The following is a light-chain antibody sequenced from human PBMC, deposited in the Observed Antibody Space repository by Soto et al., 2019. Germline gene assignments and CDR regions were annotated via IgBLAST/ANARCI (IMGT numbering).Light chain of an antibody. V-gene: IGKV1-5*01. Sequence: DIQMTQSPSTLSASVGDRVTITCRASQSISSWLAWYQQQPGKAPKLLIYDASRLESGVPSRFSGSGSGTEFTLTISSLQPDDFAPYCCQQYNSYGGTFGQGTKVEIK. CDR1: QSISSW. CDR2: DAS. J-gene: IGKJ1*01. CDR3: QQYNSYGGT.